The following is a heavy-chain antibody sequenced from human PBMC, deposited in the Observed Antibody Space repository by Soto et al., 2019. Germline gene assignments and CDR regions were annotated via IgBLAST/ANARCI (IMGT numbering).Heavy chain of an antibody. CDR2: ISYEGSNK. Sequence: QVQLVESGGGVVQPGRSLRLSCAASGFSFSSYGMHWVRQAPGKGLEWVAVISYEGSNKYYADSVKGRFTISRDNPKNTLYLQMNSLRPEDTAVYYCATGGPTNSWAFFDQWGQGTLVTVSS. CDR3: ATGGPTNSWAFFDQ. CDR1: GFSFSSYG. V-gene: IGHV3-30*03. J-gene: IGHJ4*02. D-gene: IGHD6-13*01.